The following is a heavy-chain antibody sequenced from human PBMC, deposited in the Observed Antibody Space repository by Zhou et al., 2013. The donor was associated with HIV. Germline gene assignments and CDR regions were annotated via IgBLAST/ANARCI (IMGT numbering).Heavy chain of an antibody. CDR3: AGSVQGIAVAGTIYFDY. CDR1: GGTFSSYA. D-gene: IGHD6-19*01. Sequence: QVQLVQSGAEVKKPGSSVKVSCKASGGTFSSYAISWVRQAPGQGLEWMGGIIPIFGTANYAQKFQGRVTITTDESTSTAYMELSSLRSEDTAVYYCAGSVQGIAVAGTIYFDYWGQGTLVTVSS. J-gene: IGHJ4*02. CDR2: IIPIFGTA. V-gene: IGHV1-69*05.